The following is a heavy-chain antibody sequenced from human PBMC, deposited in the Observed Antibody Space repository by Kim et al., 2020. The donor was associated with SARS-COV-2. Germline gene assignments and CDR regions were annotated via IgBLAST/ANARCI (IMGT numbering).Heavy chain of an antibody. Sequence: SVKGRFTIARDNAENSLFLQMNSRRADDTAVYYCTRAGHYDSDGFLRDFDYWGQGTLVTVSS. D-gene: IGHD3-22*01. J-gene: IGHJ4*02. V-gene: IGHV3-11*06. CDR3: TRAGHYDSDGFLRDFDY.